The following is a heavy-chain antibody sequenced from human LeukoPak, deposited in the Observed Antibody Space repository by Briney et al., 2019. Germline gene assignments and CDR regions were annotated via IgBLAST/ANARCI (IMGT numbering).Heavy chain of an antibody. CDR3: ARYYYGSGSYYIEDP. V-gene: IGHV4-59*08. J-gene: IGHJ5*02. CDR1: GGSISGFY. Sequence: SETLSLTCTVSGGSISGFYWSWIRQPPGKGLEWIGYIHYSGSTNYNPSLKSRVIISLDTSKNQFSLRLSSVTAADTAVYYCARYYYGSGSYYIEDPWGQGTLVTVSS. D-gene: IGHD3-10*01. CDR2: IHYSGST.